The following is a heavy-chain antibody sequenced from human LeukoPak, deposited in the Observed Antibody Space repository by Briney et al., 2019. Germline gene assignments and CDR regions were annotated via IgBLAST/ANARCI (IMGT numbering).Heavy chain of an antibody. CDR2: IYYSGST. D-gene: IGHD1-1*01. CDR1: GGSFSSYY. Sequence: PSETLSLTCAVYGGSFSSYYWGWIRQPPGKGLEWIESIYYSGSTYYNPSLKSRVTISVDTSKNQFSLKLSSVTAADTAVYYCARQEVPRIGNWFDPWGQGTLVTVSS. CDR3: ARQEVPRIGNWFDP. J-gene: IGHJ5*02. V-gene: IGHV4-39*01.